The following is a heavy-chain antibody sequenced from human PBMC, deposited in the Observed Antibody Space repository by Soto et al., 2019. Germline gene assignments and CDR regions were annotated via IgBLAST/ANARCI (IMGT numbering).Heavy chain of an antibody. CDR3: AKELRGSSFDY. Sequence: EVQLLDSGGGLLQPGRSLRLSCAFSGFTFDNYAMHWVLQAPGKGLEWVSAISWNSGSIGYADSVKGRFTISRDNAKNTLYLQLNSLRAEDTALYYCAKELRGSSFDYWVQGTLVTVAS. J-gene: IGHJ4*02. CDR1: GFTFDNYA. CDR2: ISWNSGSI. D-gene: IGHD5-12*01. V-gene: IGHV3-9*01.